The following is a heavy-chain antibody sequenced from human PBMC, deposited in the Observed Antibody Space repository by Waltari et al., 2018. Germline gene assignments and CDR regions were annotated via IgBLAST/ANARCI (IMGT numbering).Heavy chain of an antibody. CDR1: GGSTSTYY. J-gene: IGHJ6*03. CDR3: ARADTSTSYFYYYMDV. V-gene: IGHV4-59*01. D-gene: IGHD1-26*01. CDR2: IHYSGSS. Sequence: QVQLQESGPGLVKPSETLSLTCTVSGGSTSTYYWSWVRQSPGKGLEWIGYIHYSGSSDYNPSLRSRVAISLDTPNNQFSLRLRSVTAADAAIYYCARADTSTSYFYYYMDVWGKGTTVTVSS.